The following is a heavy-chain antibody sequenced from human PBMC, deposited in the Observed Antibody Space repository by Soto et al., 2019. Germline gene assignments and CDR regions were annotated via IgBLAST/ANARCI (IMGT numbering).Heavy chain of an antibody. CDR2: IYHSGST. Sequence: SETLSLTCAVSSGSISSSNWWSWVRQPPGKGLEWIGEIYHSGSTNYNPSLKSRVTISVDKSKNQFSLKLSSVTAADTAVYYCAREKAGPRPGPFDYWGQGTLVTVSS. CDR3: AREKAGPRPGPFDY. J-gene: IGHJ4*02. D-gene: IGHD6-13*01. CDR1: SGSISSSNW. V-gene: IGHV4-4*02.